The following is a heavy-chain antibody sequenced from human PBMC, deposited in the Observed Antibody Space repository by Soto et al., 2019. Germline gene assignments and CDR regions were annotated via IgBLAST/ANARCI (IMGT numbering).Heavy chain of an antibody. CDR2: IDKSGGDT. CDR1: GFTFTSYL. CDR3: AKDTYSGSWYS. D-gene: IGHD5-12*01. V-gene: IGHV3-23*05. J-gene: IGHJ4*02. Sequence: GGSLRLSCAASGFTFTSYLMTWVRHAPGKGLEWVSSIDKSGGDTYYADSVKGRFTISRDNSKNTLYLQMNSLRAEDTALYYFAKDTYSGSWYSWGQGTLVTVSS.